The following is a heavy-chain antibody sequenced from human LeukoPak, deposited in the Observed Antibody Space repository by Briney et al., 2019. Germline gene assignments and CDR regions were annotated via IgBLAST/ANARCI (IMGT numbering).Heavy chain of an antibody. CDR2: INPNSGGT. J-gene: IGHJ3*02. CDR3: ARDPRDYYDSSGLDI. V-gene: IGHV1-2*02. Sequence: ASVKVSCKASGYTFTGYYMHWARQAPGQGLEWMGWINPNSGGTNYAQKFQGRVTMTRDTSISTAYMELSRLRSDDTAVYYCARDPRDYYDSSGLDIWGQGTMVTVSS. CDR1: GYTFTGYY. D-gene: IGHD3-22*01.